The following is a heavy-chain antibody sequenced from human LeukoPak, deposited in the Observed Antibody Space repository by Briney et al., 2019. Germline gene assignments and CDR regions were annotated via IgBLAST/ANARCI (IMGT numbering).Heavy chain of an antibody. CDR2: INPSGGST. D-gene: IGHD3-22*01. CDR1: GYTFTSYY. Sequence: ASVKVSCKASGYTFTSYYMHWVRQAPGQGLEWMGIINPSGGSTSYTQKFQGRVTMTRDTSTSTAYMELRSLRSDDTAVYYCARLYYYDSSGYDHAFDIWGQGTMVTVSS. CDR3: ARLYYYDSSGYDHAFDI. V-gene: IGHV1-46*01. J-gene: IGHJ3*02.